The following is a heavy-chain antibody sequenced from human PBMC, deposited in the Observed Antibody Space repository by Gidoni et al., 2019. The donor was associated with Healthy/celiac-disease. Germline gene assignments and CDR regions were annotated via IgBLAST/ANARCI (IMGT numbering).Heavy chain of an antibody. D-gene: IGHD3-22*01. CDR3: ARSLYYYDSSGYYVNNWFDP. J-gene: IGHJ5*02. Sequence: QVQLQESGPGLVKPSETLSLTCAVSGYSISSGYYWGWIRQPPGKGLEWIGSIYHSGSTYYNPSLKSRVTISVDTSKNQFSLKLSSVTAADTAVYYCARSLYYYDSSGYYVNNWFDPWGQGTLVTVSS. V-gene: IGHV4-38-2*01. CDR2: IYHSGST. CDR1: GYSISSGYY.